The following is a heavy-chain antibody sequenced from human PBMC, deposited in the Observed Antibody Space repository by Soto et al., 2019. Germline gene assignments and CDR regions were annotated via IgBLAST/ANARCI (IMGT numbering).Heavy chain of an antibody. V-gene: IGHV1-18*01. Sequence: QVQLVQSGAEVKKPGASVKVSCKVSGYTFTSYGISWVRQAPGQGLEWMGWFNVYNGNTDYAQKLQGRVTMTTDTSTSTAYMELRSLRYDDTAVYYCARVAADKFDYWGQGTLVTVSS. D-gene: IGHD6-13*01. CDR2: FNVYNGNT. CDR1: GYTFTSYG. J-gene: IGHJ4*02. CDR3: ARVAADKFDY.